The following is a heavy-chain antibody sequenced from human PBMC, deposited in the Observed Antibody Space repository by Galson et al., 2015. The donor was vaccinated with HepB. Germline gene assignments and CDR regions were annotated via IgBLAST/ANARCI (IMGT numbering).Heavy chain of an antibody. J-gene: IGHJ4*02. Sequence: SLRLSCAASGFTFRDYAMAWVRQAPGKGLEWVSVISGSGHTTYYADSVKGRFTMSRDNRENTLYLQMNNLRVEDTAVYYCAKDVVGVIMIRGPDLLWGQGTLVTVSS. CDR2: ISGSGHTT. CDR3: AKDVVGVIMIRGPDLL. V-gene: IGHV3-23*01. CDR1: GFTFRDYA. D-gene: IGHD3-10*01.